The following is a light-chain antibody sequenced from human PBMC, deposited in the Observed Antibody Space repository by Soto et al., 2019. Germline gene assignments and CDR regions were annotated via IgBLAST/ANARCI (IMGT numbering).Light chain of an antibody. J-gene: IGKJ1*01. CDR2: DAS. CDR3: QQRWT. Sequence: EIVLTQSPATLSLSPGERATLSCRASQSVSSYLAWYQQKPGQAPRLLIYDASNRATGIPARFSGNGSGTDFTLTISSLEPEDFAVYYCQQRWTFGQGTKVEIK. V-gene: IGKV3-11*01. CDR1: QSVSSY.